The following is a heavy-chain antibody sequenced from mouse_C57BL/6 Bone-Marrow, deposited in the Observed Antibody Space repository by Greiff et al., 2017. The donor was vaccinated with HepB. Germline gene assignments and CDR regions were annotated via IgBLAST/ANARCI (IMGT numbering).Heavy chain of an antibody. CDR3: ARGRAYYGYDAPYFDY. Sequence: QVQLQQSGAELVKPGASVKMSCKASGYTFTSYWITWVKQRPGQGLEWIGDIYPGSGSTNYNEKFKSKATLTVDTSSSTAYMQLSSLTSEDSAVYYCARGRAYYGYDAPYFDYWGQGTTLTVSS. CDR2: IYPGSGST. V-gene: IGHV1-55*01. D-gene: IGHD2-9*01. CDR1: GYTFTSYW. J-gene: IGHJ2*01.